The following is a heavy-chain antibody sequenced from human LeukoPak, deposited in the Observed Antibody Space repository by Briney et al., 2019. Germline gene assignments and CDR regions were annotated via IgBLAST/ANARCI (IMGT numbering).Heavy chain of an antibody. J-gene: IGHJ4*02. CDR3: ARDGGSAWFLDY. CDR1: GFTFSGYS. D-gene: IGHD6-19*01. Sequence: PGGSLRLSCAASGFTFSGYSMNWVRQAPGKGLEWVSGISWNSGSIGYGDSVKGRFTISRDNAKNSLYLQMNSLRAEDTAVYYCARDGGSAWFLDYWGQGTLVTVSS. CDR2: ISWNSGSI. V-gene: IGHV3-48*04.